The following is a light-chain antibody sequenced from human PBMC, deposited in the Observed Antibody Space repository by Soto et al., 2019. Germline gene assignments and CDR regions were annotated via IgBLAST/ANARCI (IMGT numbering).Light chain of an antibody. V-gene: IGLV2-14*01. Sequence: QSVLTQPASVSGSPGQSITISCTGTSSDVVGYNYVSWYQQHPGKAPKLMIYDISNRPSGVSNRFSGSKSGNTASLTISGLQAEDVADYYCSSYTSSSTLNYVFGNGTKVTVL. J-gene: IGLJ1*01. CDR3: SSYTSSSTLNYV. CDR2: DIS. CDR1: SSDVVGYNY.